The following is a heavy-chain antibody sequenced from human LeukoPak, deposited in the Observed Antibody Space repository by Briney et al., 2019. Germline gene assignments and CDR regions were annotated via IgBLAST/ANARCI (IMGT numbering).Heavy chain of an antibody. D-gene: IGHD3-16*02. J-gene: IGHJ5*02. V-gene: IGHV1-2*02. CDR1: GYTFTGYY. CDR3: ARALYDYVWGSYRLYPVNWFDP. Sequence: ASVKVSCKASGYTFTGYYMHWVRQAPGQGLEWMGWINPNSGGTNYAQKFQGRVTMTRDTSISTAYMELSRLRSDDTAVYYCARALYDYVWGSYRLYPVNWFDPWGQGTLVTVSS. CDR2: INPNSGGT.